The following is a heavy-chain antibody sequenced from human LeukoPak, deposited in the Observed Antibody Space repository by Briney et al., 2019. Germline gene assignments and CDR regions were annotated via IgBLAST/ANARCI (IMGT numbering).Heavy chain of an antibody. D-gene: IGHD6-13*01. CDR3: AREEARSIAAAGTTYAFDI. CDR1: GFTFSSYG. Sequence: QPGRSLRLSCAASGFTFSSYGMHWVRQAPGKGLEWVAVIWYDGSNKYYADSVKGRFTISRDNSKSTLYLQMNSLRAEDTAVYYCAREEARSIAAAGTTYAFDIWGQGTMVTVSS. J-gene: IGHJ3*02. CDR2: IWYDGSNK. V-gene: IGHV3-33*01.